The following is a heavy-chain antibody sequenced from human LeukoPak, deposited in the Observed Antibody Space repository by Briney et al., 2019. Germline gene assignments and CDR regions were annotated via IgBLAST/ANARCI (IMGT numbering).Heavy chain of an antibody. CDR1: GYTFTSYD. J-gene: IGHJ4*02. V-gene: IGHV1-8*03. CDR3: AREYSSSSGDY. CDR2: MNPNSGNT. D-gene: IGHD6-6*01. Sequence: GASVKVSCKASGYTFTSYDINWVRQATGQGLEWMGWMNPNSGNTGYAQKFQGRATITMNTSISTAYMELSSVRSEDTAVYYCAREYSSSSGDYWGQGTLVTVSS.